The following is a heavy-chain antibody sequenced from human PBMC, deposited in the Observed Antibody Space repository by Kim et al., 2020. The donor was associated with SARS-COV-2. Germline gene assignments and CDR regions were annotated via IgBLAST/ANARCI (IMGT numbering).Heavy chain of an antibody. D-gene: IGHD2-15*01. V-gene: IGHV3-74*01. CDR3: VKGGAH. J-gene: IGHJ4*02. CDR2: NNDGSST. Sequence: NNDGSSTGYADSVKGRFTISRDNAKNTVNLQMNSLRGDDTAVYYCVKGGAHWGQRSLVTVSS.